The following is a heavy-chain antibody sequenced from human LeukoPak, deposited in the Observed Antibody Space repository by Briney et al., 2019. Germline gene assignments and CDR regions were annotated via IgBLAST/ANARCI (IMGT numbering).Heavy chain of an antibody. CDR1: GFTFNTHA. CDR2: ISGRGDGT. J-gene: IGHJ4*02. Sequence: GGSLRLSCAASGFTFNTHAMSWVRRAPGKGLEWLSAISGRGDGTYYADSVKGRFTVSRDNSRNTLYLQMNSLRADDTAVYYCTKSRISFSGQADHWGQGTLVTVSS. CDR3: TKSRISFSGQADH. V-gene: IGHV3-23*01. D-gene: IGHD5-12*01.